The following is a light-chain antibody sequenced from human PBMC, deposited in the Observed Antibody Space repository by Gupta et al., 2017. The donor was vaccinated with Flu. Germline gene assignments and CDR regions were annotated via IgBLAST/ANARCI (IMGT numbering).Light chain of an antibody. CDR1: SSDVGSYNL. V-gene: IGLV2-23*03. Sequence: QSALTQPASVSGSPGQSITISCPGTSSDVGSYNLVSWYQQHPGNAPKLMIYEGSKRPAGVSNRFSGSKSGNTASLTISGLQAEDEADYYCCSYAGSSTFVVFGGGTKLTVL. CDR3: CSYAGSSTFVV. J-gene: IGLJ2*01. CDR2: EGS.